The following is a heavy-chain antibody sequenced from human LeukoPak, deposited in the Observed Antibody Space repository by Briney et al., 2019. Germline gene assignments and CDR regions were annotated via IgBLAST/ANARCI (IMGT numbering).Heavy chain of an antibody. Sequence: SQTLSLTFDISGDSVSSNSAAWNWIRQSPSRGLEWLGRTYHRSKWYNDYAISVKSRITITPDTSKNQFSLQLNAVTAEDAAVYYCARDLVSEGDSEFDFWGQGTLVTVSS. V-gene: IGHV6-1*01. CDR3: ARDLVSEGDSEFDF. CDR2: TYHRSKWYN. J-gene: IGHJ4*02. CDR1: GDSVSSNSAA. D-gene: IGHD2-21*02.